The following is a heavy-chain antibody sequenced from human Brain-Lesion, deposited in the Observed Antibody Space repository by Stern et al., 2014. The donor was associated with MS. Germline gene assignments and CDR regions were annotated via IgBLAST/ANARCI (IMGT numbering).Heavy chain of an antibody. CDR3: ARGGVIYTQDRNGFDV. CDR2: IYHSGST. J-gene: IGHJ3*01. CDR1: GGSISSGGSS. D-gene: IGHD2-21*01. Sequence: QLVESGSGQAKPSQTLSLTCAVSGGSISSGGSSWNWIRQPPGKGLEWIGFIYHSGSTYYTPSLKGRFFISVDTSKNQFALNLRSVTAADTAVYYCARGGVIYTQDRNGFDVWGQGTMVTVSS. V-gene: IGHV4-30-2*01.